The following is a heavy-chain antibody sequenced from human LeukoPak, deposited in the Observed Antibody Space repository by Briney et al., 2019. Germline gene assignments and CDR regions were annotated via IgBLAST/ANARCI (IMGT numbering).Heavy chain of an antibody. Sequence: ASVKVSCKASGYTFASYGISWVRQVPGQGLEWMGWISAYNGNTNYAQKLQGRVTMTTDTSTSTAYMELRSLRSDDTAVYYCARVPYDYGDYANDYWGQGTLVTVSS. CDR2: ISAYNGNT. CDR3: ARVPYDYGDYANDY. D-gene: IGHD4-17*01. V-gene: IGHV1-18*01. J-gene: IGHJ4*02. CDR1: GYTFASYG.